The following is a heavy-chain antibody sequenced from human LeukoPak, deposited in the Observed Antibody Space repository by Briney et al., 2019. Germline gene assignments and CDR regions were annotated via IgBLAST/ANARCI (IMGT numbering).Heavy chain of an antibody. CDR2: INPNSGGT. CDR1: GYTFTGYY. D-gene: IGHD6-13*01. CDR3: ARVGYSSSWYYAFDI. J-gene: IGHJ3*02. V-gene: IGHV1-2*02. Sequence: ASVKVSCKASGYTFTGYYMHWVRQAPGQGLEGMGWINPNSGGTNYQGRVSMTRDTSISKAYMELSSLRSDDTAVYYCARVGYSSSWYYAFDIWGQGTMVTVSS.